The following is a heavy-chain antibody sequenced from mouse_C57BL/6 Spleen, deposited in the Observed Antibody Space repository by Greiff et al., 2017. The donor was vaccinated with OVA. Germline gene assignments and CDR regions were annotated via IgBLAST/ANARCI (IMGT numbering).Heavy chain of an antibody. D-gene: IGHD2-5*01. CDR1: GYTFTDYE. Sequence: QVHVKQSGAELVRPGASVTLSCKASGYTFTDYEMHWVKQTPVHGLEWIGAIDPETGGTAYNQKFKGKAILTADKSSSTAYMELRSLTSEDSAVYYCTRYRAYYSNYGDYWGQGTTLTVSS. CDR3: TRYRAYYSNYGDY. J-gene: IGHJ2*01. CDR2: IDPETGGT. V-gene: IGHV1-15*01.